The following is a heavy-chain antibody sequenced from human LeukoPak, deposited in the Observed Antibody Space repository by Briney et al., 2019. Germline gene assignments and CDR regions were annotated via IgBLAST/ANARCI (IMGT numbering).Heavy chain of an antibody. D-gene: IGHD6-19*01. CDR3: AKFSSGWYYYYMDV. J-gene: IGHJ6*03. V-gene: IGHV3-23*01. CDR1: GFTFSDFA. CDR2: ISGSGGTT. Sequence: GGSLRLSCAASGFTFSDFAMSWVRQAPGKGLEWVSSISGSGGTTYYADSVKGRFTISRDNSKSMLYLQMNSLRADDTAEYYCAKFSSGWYYYYMDVWGKGTTVSVSS.